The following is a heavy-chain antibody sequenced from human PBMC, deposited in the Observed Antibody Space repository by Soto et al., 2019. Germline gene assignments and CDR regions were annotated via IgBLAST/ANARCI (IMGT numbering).Heavy chain of an antibody. Sequence: ASEQVSRKASGYTFTDYYRLLVRQAPGQWLEWMGWINPNSGGTNYAQKFQGWVTMTRDTSISTAYMELSRLRSDDTAVYYCAREAGDEVPIHYYYGMDVWGQGTTVTVSS. CDR3: AREAGDEVPIHYYYGMDV. J-gene: IGHJ6*02. CDR1: GYTFTDYY. V-gene: IGHV1-2*04. CDR2: INPNSGGT. D-gene: IGHD1-1*01.